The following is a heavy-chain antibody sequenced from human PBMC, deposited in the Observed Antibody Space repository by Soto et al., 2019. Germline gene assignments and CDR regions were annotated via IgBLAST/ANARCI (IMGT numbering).Heavy chain of an antibody. D-gene: IGHD2-15*01. CDR3: AKGSGGSWGYFDY. Sequence: GGSLRLSCAASGFTFSSYGMHWVRQAPGKGLEWVAVISYDGSNKYYSDSVKGRFTISRDNSKNTLYPQMNSLGAEDTAVYYCAKGSGGSWGYFDYWGQGTLVTVSS. CDR1: GFTFSSYG. J-gene: IGHJ4*02. CDR2: ISYDGSNK. V-gene: IGHV3-30*18.